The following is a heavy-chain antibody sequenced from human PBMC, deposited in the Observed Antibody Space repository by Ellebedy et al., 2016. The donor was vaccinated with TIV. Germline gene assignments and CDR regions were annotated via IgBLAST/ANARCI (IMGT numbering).Heavy chain of an antibody. V-gene: IGHV1-69*13. J-gene: IGHJ3*02. D-gene: IGHD3-3*01. CDR3: ATTTPHRFNGNAFDI. Sequence: SVKVSCXASGGTFSSYAISWVRQAPGQGLEWMGGIIPIFGTANYAQKFQGRVTITADESTSTAYMELSSLRSEDTAVYYCATTTPHRFNGNAFDIWGQGTMVTVSS. CDR1: GGTFSSYA. CDR2: IIPIFGTA.